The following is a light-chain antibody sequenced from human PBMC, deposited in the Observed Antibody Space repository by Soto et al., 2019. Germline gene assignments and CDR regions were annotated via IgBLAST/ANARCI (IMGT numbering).Light chain of an antibody. V-gene: IGKV3-15*01. CDR2: AAS. J-gene: IGKJ1*01. CDR3: QQYNDWPPWT. CDR1: QSVNSY. Sequence: EIVMTQSPATLSVSPGERATLSCRANQSVNSYLAWYQQKPGQAPRLLIYAASTRATGIPARFSGSGSGTEFTLTISSLQSEDFAVYYCQQYNDWPPWTFGQGTKVEIK.